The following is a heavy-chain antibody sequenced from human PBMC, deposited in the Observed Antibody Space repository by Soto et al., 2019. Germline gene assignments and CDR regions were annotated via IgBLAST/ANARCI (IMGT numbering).Heavy chain of an antibody. V-gene: IGHV1-69*12. CDR3: ATNPVSYSSSWRGWFDP. J-gene: IGHJ5*02. Sequence: QVQLVQPGAEVKKPGSSVKVSCKASGGTFSSYAISWVRQAPGQGLEWMGGIIPIFGTANYAQKFQGRVTITADESTSTAYMELSSLRSEDTAVYYCATNPVSYSSSWRGWFDPWGQGTLVTVSS. CDR1: GGTFSSYA. D-gene: IGHD6-13*01. CDR2: IIPIFGTA.